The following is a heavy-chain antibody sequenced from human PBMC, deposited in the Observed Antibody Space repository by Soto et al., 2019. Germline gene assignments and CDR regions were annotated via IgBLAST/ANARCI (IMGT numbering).Heavy chain of an antibody. CDR3: ARDKYEGYSSSWIYSWFDP. V-gene: IGHV3-21*01. CDR1: GVTFSSYS. D-gene: IGHD6-13*01. CDR2: ISSSSSYI. Sequence: GGSLRLSCAASGVTFSSYSMNGVRQAPGKGLEWVSSISSSSSYIYYADSVKGRFTISRDNAKNSLYLQMNSLRAEDTAVYYCARDKYEGYSSSWIYSWFDPWGQGTLVTVSS. J-gene: IGHJ5*02.